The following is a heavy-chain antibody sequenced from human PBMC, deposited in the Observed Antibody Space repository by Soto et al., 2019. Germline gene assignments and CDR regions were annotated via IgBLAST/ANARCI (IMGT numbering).Heavy chain of an antibody. J-gene: IGHJ4*02. V-gene: IGHV4-39*01. CDR3: ARHPRVGAIYYYDSSGYYVDY. CDR2: IYYSGST. D-gene: IGHD3-22*01. Sequence: SETLSLTCTVSGGSISSSSYYWGWIRQPPGKGLEWIGSIYYSGSTYYNPSLKSRVTISVDTSKNQFSLKLSSVTAADTAVYYCARHPRVGAIYYYDSSGYYVDYWGQGTLVTVSS. CDR1: GGSISSSSYY.